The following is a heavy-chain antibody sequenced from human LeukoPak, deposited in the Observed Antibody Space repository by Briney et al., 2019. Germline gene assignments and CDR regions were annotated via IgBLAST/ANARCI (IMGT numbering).Heavy chain of an antibody. CDR1: GYSFTSYW. Sequence: GESLKISCKGSGYSFTSYWIGWVRQMPGKGLEWMGIIYPGDSDTRYSPSFQGQVTISADKSISTAYLQWSSLKASDTAMYYCVVVGACVWGSYRYTGLFDYWGQGTLVTVSS. J-gene: IGHJ4*02. V-gene: IGHV5-51*01. D-gene: IGHD3-16*02. CDR3: VVVGACVWGSYRYTGLFDY. CDR2: IYPGDSDT.